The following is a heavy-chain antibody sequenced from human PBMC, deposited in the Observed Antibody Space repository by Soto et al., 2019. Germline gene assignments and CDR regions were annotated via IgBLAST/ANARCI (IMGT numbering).Heavy chain of an antibody. D-gene: IGHD2-15*01. CDR3: ARAGNAFCNNEGGPHSNGMGV. CDR1: GYTFTGHY. CDR2: INPNSGAT. V-gene: IGHV1-2*04. Sequence: QVQLVQSGAEVKRPGASVKVSCKASGYTFTGHYIHWVRQAPGQGPEWMGWINPNSGATKFVQKFQGWVTLTRDTAISTADMARSRLTADDTAVYFCARAGNAFCNNEGGPHSNGMGVWGQGTRVIVS. J-gene: IGHJ6*02.